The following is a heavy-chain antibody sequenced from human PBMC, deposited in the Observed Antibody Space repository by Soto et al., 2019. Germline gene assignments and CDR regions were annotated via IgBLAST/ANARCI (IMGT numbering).Heavy chain of an antibody. CDR3: ARAGYSSGWSCAFDY. D-gene: IGHD6-19*01. CDR2: INGSGGGT. V-gene: IGHV1-2*04. CDR1: GCTFLDYY. J-gene: IGHJ4*02. Sequence: AAVKVSCKASGCTFLDYYMHWVRPARGQGLEWVGWINGSGGGTNYAKKFQGWFTMTRDTSISTAYMELSRLRADDTAVYYCARAGYSSGWSCAFDYWGQGTLVTVSS.